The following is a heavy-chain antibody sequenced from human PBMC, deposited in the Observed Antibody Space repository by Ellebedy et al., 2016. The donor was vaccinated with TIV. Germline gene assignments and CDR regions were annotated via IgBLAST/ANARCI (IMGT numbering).Heavy chain of an antibody. CDR2: INSDVSSA. J-gene: IGHJ5*02. D-gene: IGHD6-19*01. CDR3: AREGRWLEPGWFDP. CDR1: GFTFSRYW. Sequence: GESLKISCAASGFTFSRYWMHWVRQAPGKGLVWVSSINSDVSSATYADSVKGRFTISRGDAKNTLYLHMNSLRAEDTAVYYCAREGRWLEPGWFDPWGQGILVTVSS. V-gene: IGHV3-74*01.